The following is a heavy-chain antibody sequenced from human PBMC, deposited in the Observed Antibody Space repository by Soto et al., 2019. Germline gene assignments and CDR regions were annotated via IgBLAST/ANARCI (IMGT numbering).Heavy chain of an antibody. Sequence: PGGSLRLSCAASGFTFSSYSLNWFRQAPGKGLEWVSYISSSSSITYYEDHVKGRFTISRDNAKNSLYLQMNSLRDEDTAVYYCERGSPYSRRWYDPTWFHVWGQGPLVTVS. J-gene: IGHJ5*02. D-gene: IGHD6-13*01. CDR3: ERGSPYSRRWYDPTWFHV. V-gene: IGHV3-48*02. CDR2: ISSSSSIT. CDR1: GFTFSSYS.